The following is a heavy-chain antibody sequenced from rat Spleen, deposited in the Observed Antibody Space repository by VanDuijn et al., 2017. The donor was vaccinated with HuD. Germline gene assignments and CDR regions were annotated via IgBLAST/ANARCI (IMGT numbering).Heavy chain of an antibody. J-gene: IGHJ2*01. CDR2: ISYDGGRI. CDR1: GFTFSDYY. Sequence: EVQLVESDGGLVQPGRSLKLSCAASGFTFSDYYIAWVRQAPTKGLAWVATISYDGGRIFYRDSGKGRFTISRDNAKSSLYLQMDGLRSEDTATYFCARHGYNSYFDYWGQGVMVTVSS. CDR3: ARHGYNSYFDY. V-gene: IGHV5-29*01. D-gene: IGHD1-9*01.